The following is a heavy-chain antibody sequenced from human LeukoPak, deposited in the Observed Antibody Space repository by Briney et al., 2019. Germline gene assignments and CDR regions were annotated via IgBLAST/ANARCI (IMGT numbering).Heavy chain of an antibody. Sequence: PSETLSLTCTVSGGSISSYYWSWIRQPPGKGLEWIGYIYYSGSTNYNPSLKSRVTISVDTSKNQFSLKLSSVTAADTAVYYCARVFTVTTSNDYYYYGMDVWGQGTTVTVSS. D-gene: IGHD4-11*01. CDR3: ARVFTVTTSNDYYYYGMDV. J-gene: IGHJ6*02. V-gene: IGHV4-59*01. CDR2: IYYSGST. CDR1: GGSISSYY.